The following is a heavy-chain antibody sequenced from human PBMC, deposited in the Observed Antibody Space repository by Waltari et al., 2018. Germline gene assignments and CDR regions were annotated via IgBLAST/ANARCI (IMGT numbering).Heavy chain of an antibody. CDR2: ISSSGSTI. CDR1: GFTFSSYE. J-gene: IGHJ4*02. Sequence: EVQLVESGGGLVQPGGSLRLSCAASGFTFSSYEMNWVRQAPGKGLELVSYISSSGSTIYYANSVKGRFTSCRDNAKNSLYLQMNSLRAEDTAVYYCASTGQTTVTTPDYWGQGTLVTVSS. D-gene: IGHD4-4*01. CDR3: ASTGQTTVTTPDY. V-gene: IGHV3-48*03.